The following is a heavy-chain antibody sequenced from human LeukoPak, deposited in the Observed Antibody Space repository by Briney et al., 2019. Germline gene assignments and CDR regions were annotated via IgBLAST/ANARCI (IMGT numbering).Heavy chain of an antibody. V-gene: IGHV3-74*03. J-gene: IGHJ4*02. CDR1: GLTFSNYW. CDR3: AGTQLLWFGENFDY. D-gene: IGHD3-10*01. CDR2: INTEGSST. Sequence: GGSLRLSCAASGLTFSNYWMHWVRQAPGKGLVYVSRINTEGSSTTYADSVKGRFTISRDNAKNTLYLQMNSLRAEDTAVYYCAGTQLLWFGENFDYWGQGTLVTVSS.